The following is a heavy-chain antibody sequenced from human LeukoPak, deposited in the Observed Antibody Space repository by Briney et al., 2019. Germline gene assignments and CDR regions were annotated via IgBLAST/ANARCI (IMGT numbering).Heavy chain of an antibody. CDR2: IYTSGST. CDR3: ARVALEGVSAYYFDY. J-gene: IGHJ4*02. Sequence: PSETLSLTCTVSGGSISSYYWCWIRQPAGKGLEWIGRIYTSGSTNYNPSLKSRVTMSVDTSKNQFSLKLSSVTAADTAVYYCARVALEGVSAYYFDYWGQGTLVTVSS. CDR1: GGSISSYY. D-gene: IGHD3-22*01. V-gene: IGHV4-4*07.